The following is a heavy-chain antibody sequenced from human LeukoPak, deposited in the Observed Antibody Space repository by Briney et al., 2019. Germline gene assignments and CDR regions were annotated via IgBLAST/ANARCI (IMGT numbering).Heavy chain of an antibody. J-gene: IGHJ4*02. CDR2: IYYSGST. Sequence: SETLSLTCTVSGGPISSYYWSWIRQPPGKGLEWIGYIYYSGSTNYNPSLKSRVTISVDTSKNQFSLKLSSVTAADTALYYCARDKYGYSAYWGQGTLVTVSS. CDR3: ARDKYGYSAY. CDR1: GGPISSYY. V-gene: IGHV4-59*01. D-gene: IGHD2-15*01.